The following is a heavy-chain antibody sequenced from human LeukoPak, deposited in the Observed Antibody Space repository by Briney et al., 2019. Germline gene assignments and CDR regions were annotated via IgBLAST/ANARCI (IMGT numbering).Heavy chain of an antibody. CDR1: GYSFTNYD. Sequence: ASVKVSCKASGYSFTNYDINWVRQATGQGLEWMGWMNPNSGITAYAQKFQGRVTITRDTSIITAYMELSRLRSDDTAVYYCARVDDRGHYYDSSGPRKLFDYWGQGTLVTVSS. CDR2: MNPNSGIT. CDR3: ARVDDRGHYYDSSGPRKLFDY. V-gene: IGHV1-8*03. J-gene: IGHJ4*02. D-gene: IGHD3-22*01.